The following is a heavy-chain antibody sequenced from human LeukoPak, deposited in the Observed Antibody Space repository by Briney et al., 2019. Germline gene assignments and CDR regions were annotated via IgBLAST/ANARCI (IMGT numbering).Heavy chain of an antibody. CDR2: IYLGDSDT. V-gene: IGHV5-51*01. J-gene: IGHJ4*02. D-gene: IGHD1-26*01. Sequence: GESLKISCKGSGYSFISYWIGWVRQMPGKGPEWMGIIYLGDSDTRYSPSFQGQVTISADKSITTAYLQWSSLKASDTAMYYCARREGAMSFDYWGQGTLVTVSS. CDR3: ARREGAMSFDY. CDR1: GYSFISYW.